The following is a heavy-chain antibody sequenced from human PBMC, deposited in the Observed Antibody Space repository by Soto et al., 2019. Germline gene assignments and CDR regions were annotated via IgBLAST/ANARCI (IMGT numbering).Heavy chain of an antibody. Sequence: EVQLVESGGGLVQPGRSLRLSCAASGFTFDNYAMHWVRQAPGKCLEWVSGISWNSGSIGYADSVKGRFTISRDNAKNSLYLQMNSLRAEDTALYYCAKDFRGTNLHYFDYWVQGTLVTVSS. CDR1: GFTFDNYA. CDR3: AKDFRGTNLHYFDY. V-gene: IGHV3-9*01. CDR2: ISWNSGSI. J-gene: IGHJ4*02. D-gene: IGHD3-16*01.